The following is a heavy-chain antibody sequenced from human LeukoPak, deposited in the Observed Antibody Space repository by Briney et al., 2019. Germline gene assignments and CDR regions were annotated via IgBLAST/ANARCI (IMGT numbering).Heavy chain of an antibody. J-gene: IGHJ3*02. CDR3: ARQPPAYGDYETDAFDI. CDR1: GYSFTSYW. D-gene: IGHD4-17*01. CDR2: IYPGDSDT. V-gene: IGHV5-51*01. Sequence: GESLKISCKGSGYSFTSYWIGWVRQMPRKGLEWMGIIYPGDSDTRYSPSFQGQVTISADKSISTAYLQWSSLKASDTAMYYCARQPPAYGDYETDAFDIWGQGTMVTVSS.